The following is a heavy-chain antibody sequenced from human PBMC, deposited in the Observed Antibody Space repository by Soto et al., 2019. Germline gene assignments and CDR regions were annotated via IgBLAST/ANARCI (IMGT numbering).Heavy chain of an antibody. Sequence: QVQLQESGPGLVKPSQTLSLTCTVSGDSLSSGGHYWSWIRQHPGKGLEWIGHIYDSVNTYYSPSLRIRFPISADRPKNQFPLNLGSVTAADTAVYYCPRVDHRGYFEILTDHWGQGTLFTVSS. V-gene: IGHV4-31*03. CDR3: PRVDHRGYFEILTDH. D-gene: IGHD3-9*01. CDR2: IYDSVNT. J-gene: IGHJ4*02. CDR1: GDSLSSGGHY.